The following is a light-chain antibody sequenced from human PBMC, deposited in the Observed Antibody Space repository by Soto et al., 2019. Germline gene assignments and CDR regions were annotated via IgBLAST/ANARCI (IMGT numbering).Light chain of an antibody. CDR1: SSDVGSYNL. CDR3: YSYAGSHTYYV. CDR2: EVS. J-gene: IGLJ1*01. Sequence: QSALTQAASVSGSPGQSITISCTGTSSDVGSYNLVSWYQQHPGKAPKLMIYEVSKRPSGVSNRFSGSKSGNTASLTISGLQAEDEADYYCYSYAGSHTYYVFGTGTKVTVL. V-gene: IGLV2-23*02.